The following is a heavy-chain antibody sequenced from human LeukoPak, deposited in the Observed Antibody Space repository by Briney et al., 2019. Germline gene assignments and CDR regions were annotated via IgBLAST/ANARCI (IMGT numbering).Heavy chain of an antibody. CDR1: GYTFTSYD. Sequence: ASVKVSCKASGYTFTSYDINWVRQATGQGLERMGWMNPNSGNTGYAQKFQGRVTMTRNTSISTAYMELSSLRAEDTAVYYCGTFVEVPVPIPLVGSTSSMASWAKGTTATVPS. J-gene: IGHJ6*04. CDR3: GTFVEVPVPIPLVGSTSSMAS. CDR2: MNPNSGNT. D-gene: IGHD2-2*02. V-gene: IGHV1-8*01.